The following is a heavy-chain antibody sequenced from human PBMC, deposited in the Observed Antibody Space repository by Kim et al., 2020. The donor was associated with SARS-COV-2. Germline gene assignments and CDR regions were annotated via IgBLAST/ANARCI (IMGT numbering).Heavy chain of an antibody. CDR3: AREFNWNLFFYYYAMDV. V-gene: IGHV1-18*01. CDR1: GYTFTNYG. CDR2: ISTYSGDT. D-gene: IGHD1-7*01. Sequence: ASVKVSCKASGYTFTNYGINWVRQAPGQGLEWMGWISTYSGDTNYAQKFQGRVTMTTDTSTSTAYMELRSLRSDDTAVYYCAREFNWNLFFYYYAMDVWGQGTTVTVSS. J-gene: IGHJ6*02.